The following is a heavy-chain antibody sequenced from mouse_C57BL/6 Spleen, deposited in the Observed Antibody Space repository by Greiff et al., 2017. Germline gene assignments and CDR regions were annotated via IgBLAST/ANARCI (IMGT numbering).Heavy chain of an antibody. V-gene: IGHV5-4*01. J-gene: IGHJ4*01. Sequence: EVKLVESGGGLVKPGGSLKLSCAASGFTFSSYALSCVRQTPEKRLEWVATLSDGGSYSYYPDNVKGRFTISRDNAKNNLYLQMSHLKSEDTAMYYCAREERVRAMDYWGQGTSVTVSS. CDR3: AREERVRAMDY. CDR2: LSDGGSYS. CDR1: GFTFSSYA. D-gene: IGHD2-13*01.